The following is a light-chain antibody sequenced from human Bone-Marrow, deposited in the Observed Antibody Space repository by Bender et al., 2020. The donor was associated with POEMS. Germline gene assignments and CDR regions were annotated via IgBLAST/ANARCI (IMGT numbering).Light chain of an antibody. V-gene: IGLV1-44*01. Sequence: QSVLTQPPSASGTPGQRVTISCSGGSSNIGAHAVNWYQHLPGTAPKLLIYSSHRRPSEVPDRLSGSRSGTSASLAISGLQSEDEAAYYCAVWDDSLNGWVFGRGTKLTVL. CDR1: SSNIGAHA. CDR3: AVWDDSLNGWV. J-gene: IGLJ3*02. CDR2: SSH.